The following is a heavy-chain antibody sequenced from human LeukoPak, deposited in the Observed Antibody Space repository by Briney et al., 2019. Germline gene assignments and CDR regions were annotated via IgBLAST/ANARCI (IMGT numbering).Heavy chain of an antibody. V-gene: IGHV1-3*01. CDR3: ARKQWLGRTDAFDI. CDR2: INAGNGNT. Sequence: ASVKVSCKASGYTFTSYGISWVRQAPGQRLEWMGWINAGNGNTKYSQKFQGRVTITRDTSASTAYMELSSLRSEDTAVYYCARKQWLGRTDAFDIWGQGTMVTVSS. CDR1: GYTFTSYG. D-gene: IGHD6-19*01. J-gene: IGHJ3*02.